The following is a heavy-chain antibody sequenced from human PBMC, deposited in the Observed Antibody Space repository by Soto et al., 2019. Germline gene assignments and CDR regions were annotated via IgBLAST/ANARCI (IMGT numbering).Heavy chain of an antibody. D-gene: IGHD4-17*01. J-gene: IGHJ4*02. CDR1: GFTFSTYA. CDR2: ITGSGGST. Sequence: EVQLLESGGGLVQPGGSLRLSCSASGFTFSTYAMIWVRQAPGKVLEWVSVITGSGGSTYYADSVKGRFTISRDTSKNTLFLQMHSLRAEDTAVYYCAKDRYGDYGGIDYWGQGTMVTVSS. CDR3: AKDRYGDYGGIDY. V-gene: IGHV3-23*01.